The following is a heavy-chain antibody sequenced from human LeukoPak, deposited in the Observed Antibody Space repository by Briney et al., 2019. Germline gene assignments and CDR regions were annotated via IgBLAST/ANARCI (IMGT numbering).Heavy chain of an antibody. V-gene: IGHV4-59*01. CDR1: GGSISSYY. D-gene: IGHD2/OR15-2a*01. CDR3: ASGNSYFDY. J-gene: IGHJ4*02. Sequence: SETLSLTCAVSGGSISSYYWNWIRQPPGKGLEWIGYIYYRGSTSYNPSLQSRVTISIDMSKNQFSLKLSSVTAADTAVYYCASGNSYFDYWGQGTLVTVSS. CDR2: IYYRGST.